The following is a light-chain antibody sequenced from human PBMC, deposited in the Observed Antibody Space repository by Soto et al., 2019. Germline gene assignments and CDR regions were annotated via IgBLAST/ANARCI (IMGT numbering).Light chain of an antibody. CDR2: GAS. V-gene: IGKV3-20*01. J-gene: IGKJ1*01. CDR1: QTVSSTY. CDR3: QQYTDWPLT. Sequence: EIVLTQSPGTLSLSPGERATLSCRASQTVSSTYLAWYQHKPGQAPRLVVYGASSRATGIPERFSGIGSGTDFTLTISRLEPEDFAVYYCQQYTDWPLTFGQGTKVDI.